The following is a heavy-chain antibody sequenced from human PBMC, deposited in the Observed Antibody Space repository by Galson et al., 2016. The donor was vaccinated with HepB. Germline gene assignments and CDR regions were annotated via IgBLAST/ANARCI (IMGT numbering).Heavy chain of an antibody. CDR3: ARENCGNKIFDN. Sequence: SVKVSCKTSGGTFSTYAISWVRQAPGQGLEWMGGIIPMLNRANYARRFQGRVTITADEGTGTAYMELISLRFEDTAVYYCARENCGNKIFDNWGQGTLVTFSS. CDR1: GGTFSTYA. J-gene: IGHJ4*02. CDR2: IIPMLNRA. D-gene: IGHD2-21*01. V-gene: IGHV1-69*10.